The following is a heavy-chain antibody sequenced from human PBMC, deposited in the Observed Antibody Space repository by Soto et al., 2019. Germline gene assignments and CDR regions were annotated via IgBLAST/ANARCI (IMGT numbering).Heavy chain of an antibody. Sequence: SETLSLTCTVSGGSISSSSYYWGWIRQPPGKGLEWIGSIYYSGSTYYNPSLKSRVTISVDTSKNQFSLKLSSVTAADTAVYYCARQEGSPFDYWGQGTLVTVSS. V-gene: IGHV4-39*01. CDR2: IYYSGST. D-gene: IGHD6-19*01. J-gene: IGHJ4*02. CDR3: ARQEGSPFDY. CDR1: GGSISSSSYY.